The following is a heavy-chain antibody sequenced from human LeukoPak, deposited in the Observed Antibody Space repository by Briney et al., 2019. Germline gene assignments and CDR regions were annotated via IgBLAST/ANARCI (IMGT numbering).Heavy chain of an antibody. V-gene: IGHV4-39*07. CDR2: IYYSGST. CDR1: GGSISGSRYY. J-gene: IGHJ5*02. CDR3: ARTIVGAIWFDP. D-gene: IGHD1-26*01. Sequence: SETLSLTCTVSGGSISGSRYYWGWIRQPPGKGLEWIGSIYYSGSTYYNPSLKSRVTISVDTSKNQFSLKLSSVTAADTAVYYCARTIVGAIWFDPWGQGTLVTVSS.